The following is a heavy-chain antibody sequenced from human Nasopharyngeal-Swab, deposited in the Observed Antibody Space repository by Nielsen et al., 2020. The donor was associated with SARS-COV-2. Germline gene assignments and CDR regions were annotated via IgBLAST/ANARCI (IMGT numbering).Heavy chain of an antibody. D-gene: IGHD3-9*01. Sequence: SEPLSLTCTVSGGSISTYYWSWIRQPPGKGLEWIGYIYYSGSTNYNPYLKSRVTISVDTSKNQFSLKLSSVTAADTAVYYCAREGGASYYDILTYWGQGTMVTVSS. V-gene: IGHV4-59*12. J-gene: IGHJ3*01. CDR3: AREGGASYYDILTY. CDR2: IYYSGST. CDR1: GGSISTYY.